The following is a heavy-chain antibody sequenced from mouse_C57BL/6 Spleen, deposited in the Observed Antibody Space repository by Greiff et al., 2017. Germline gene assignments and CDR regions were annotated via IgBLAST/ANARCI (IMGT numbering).Heavy chain of an antibody. J-gene: IGHJ1*03. V-gene: IGHV1-69*01. D-gene: IGHD1-1*01. CDR2: IDPSDSYT. CDR3: ARYTTVVARGYVDV. CDR1: GYTFTSYW. Sequence: QVQLQQSGAELVMPGASVKLSCKASGYTFTSYWMHWVKQRPGQGLEWIGEIDPSDSYTNYNQKFKGKATLTVDKSSSTAYMQHSSLTSEDSAVYYCARYTTVVARGYVDVWGTGTTVTVSS.